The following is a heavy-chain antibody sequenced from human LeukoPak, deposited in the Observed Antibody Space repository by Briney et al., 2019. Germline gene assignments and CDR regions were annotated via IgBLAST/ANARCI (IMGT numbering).Heavy chain of an antibody. CDR3: ATYRQVLLPFES. Sequence: GGSLRLSCAASGFTFSTFVMIWVRQPPGKGLEWVSSIFPSGGEIHYADSVRGRFTISRDNSKSTLSLQMNSLRAEDTAIYYCATYRQVLLPFESWGQGTLVTVSS. D-gene: IGHD2-8*02. CDR2: IFPSGGEI. J-gene: IGHJ4*02. V-gene: IGHV3-23*01. CDR1: GFTFSTFV.